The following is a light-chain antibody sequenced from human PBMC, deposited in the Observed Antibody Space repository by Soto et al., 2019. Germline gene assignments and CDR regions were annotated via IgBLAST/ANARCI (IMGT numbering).Light chain of an antibody. CDR3: QSYDSSLSGSV. CDR1: SSNIGSHT. V-gene: IGLV1-44*01. CDR2: GDD. J-gene: IGLJ3*02. Sequence: QSVLTQPPSTSGTPGQRVAISCSGTSSNIGSHTVNWYQQLPGTAPKLLIYGDDQRPSGIPDRFSGSKSGTSASLAITGLQAEDEADYYCQSYDSSLSGSVFGGGTKVTVL.